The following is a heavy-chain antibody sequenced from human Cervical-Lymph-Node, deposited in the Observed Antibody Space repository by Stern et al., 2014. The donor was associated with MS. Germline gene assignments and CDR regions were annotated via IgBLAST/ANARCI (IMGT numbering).Heavy chain of an antibody. D-gene: IGHD3-3*01. CDR2: ISAYNGNT. V-gene: IGHV1-18*01. CDR3: ARDYYDFWSGSVYYFDY. J-gene: IGHJ4*02. Sequence: QVQLVQSGAEVKKPGASVKVSCKASGYTFTSYGISWVRQAPGQGLEWMGWISAYNGNTNYAQKFQGRVTMTTDTSTSTAYMELRSLRSDDTAVYYCARDYYDFWSGSVYYFDYWGQGTLVTVSS. CDR1: GYTFTSYG.